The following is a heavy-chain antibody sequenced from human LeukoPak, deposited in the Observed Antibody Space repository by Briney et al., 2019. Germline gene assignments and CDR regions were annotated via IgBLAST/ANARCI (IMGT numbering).Heavy chain of an antibody. D-gene: IGHD4-4*01. J-gene: IGHJ5*02. CDR2: INPNSGGT. CDR1: GYTFTGYY. CDR3: ARGKGTTVTANWFDP. Sequence: ASVKVSCKASGYTFTGYYMHWVRQAPGQGLEWMGWINPNSGGTNYAQKFQGRVTMTRDTSISTAYVELSRLRSDDTAVYYCARGKGTTVTANWFDPWGQGTLVTVSS. V-gene: IGHV1-2*02.